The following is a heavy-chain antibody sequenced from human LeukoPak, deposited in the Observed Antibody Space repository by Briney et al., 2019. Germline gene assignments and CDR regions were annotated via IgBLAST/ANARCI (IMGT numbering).Heavy chain of an antibody. D-gene: IGHD1-26*01. CDR3: AKMKGHPLPKYYMDV. J-gene: IGHJ6*01. CDR1: GFTFSGFA. V-gene: IGHV3-23*01. CDR2: ISGSGDNT. Sequence: GGSLRLSCAASGFTFSGFAMSWVRRSPGKGLEWVSGISGSGDNTLYADSVEGRFTISRDNSKNTLYLEMNSLRAEDTAIYYCAKMKGHPLPKYYMDVWGQGTTVTVSS.